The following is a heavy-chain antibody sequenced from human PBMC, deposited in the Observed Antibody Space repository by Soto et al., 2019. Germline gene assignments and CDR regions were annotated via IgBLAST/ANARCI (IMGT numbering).Heavy chain of an antibody. D-gene: IGHD1-7*01. J-gene: IGHJ6*02. CDR2: IIPIFGTA. CDR1: GGTFSSYA. Sequence: GASVKVSCKASGGTFSSYAISWVRQAPGQGLEWMGGIIPIFGTANYAQKFQGRVTITADESTSTAYMELSSLRSEDTAVYYCARDNWNYKNGMDVWGQGXTVTVYS. CDR3: ARDNWNYKNGMDV. V-gene: IGHV1-69*13.